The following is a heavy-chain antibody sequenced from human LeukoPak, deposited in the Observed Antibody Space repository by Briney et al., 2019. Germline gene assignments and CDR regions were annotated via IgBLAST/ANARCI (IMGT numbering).Heavy chain of an antibody. CDR1: GFTFSSYW. J-gene: IGHJ3*02. CDR3: TRRGTASDAFYI. CDR2: IKYDGSST. V-gene: IGHV3-74*01. D-gene: IGHD3-16*01. Sequence: PGGSLRLSCAAAGFTFSSYWMRWVRQAPGKGLVWDSRIKYDGSSTTHADSVKGRFTISRDNAKNTLYLQMNSLRAEDTAVYFCTRRGTASDAFYIWGQGTMVTVSS.